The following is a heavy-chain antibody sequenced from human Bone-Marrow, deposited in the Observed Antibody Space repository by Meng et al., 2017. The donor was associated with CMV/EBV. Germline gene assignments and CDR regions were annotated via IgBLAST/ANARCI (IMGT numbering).Heavy chain of an antibody. CDR2: INPNSGGT. Sequence: ASVKVSCKASGYTFTGYYMHWVRQAPGQGLEWMGWINPNSGGTNYAQKFQGRVTITADKSTSTAYMGLSSLRSEDTAVSYCWSLLVGATGGEGWDDALDIWGQGTMVTVSS. V-gene: IGHV1-2*02. D-gene: IGHD1-26*01. CDR3: WSLLVGATGGEGWDDALDI. J-gene: IGHJ3*02. CDR1: GYTFTGYY.